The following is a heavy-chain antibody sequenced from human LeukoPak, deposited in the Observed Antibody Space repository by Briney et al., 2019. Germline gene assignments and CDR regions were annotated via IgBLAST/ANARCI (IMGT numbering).Heavy chain of an antibody. D-gene: IGHD3-16*02. CDR1: GYTFTGYY. CDR2: INPNSGGT. CDR3: ARSQDSMITFGGVIVYHYYYYYYMDV. V-gene: IGHV1-2*06. J-gene: IGHJ6*03. Sequence: ASVKVSCKASGYTFTGYYMHWVRQAPGQGLEWMGRINPNSGGTNYAQKFQGRVTMTRNTSISTAYMELSSLRSEDTAVYYCARSQDSMITFGGVIVYHYYYYYYMDVWGKGTTVTVSS.